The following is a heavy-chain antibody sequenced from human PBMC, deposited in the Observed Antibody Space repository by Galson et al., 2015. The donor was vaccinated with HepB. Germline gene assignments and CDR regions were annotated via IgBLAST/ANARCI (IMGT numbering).Heavy chain of an antibody. CDR3: ARGTGRNYYDSSGYSNDAFEI. CDR1: GYTFTSYD. D-gene: IGHD3-22*01. J-gene: IGHJ3*02. Sequence: SVKVSCKASGYTFTSYDINWVRQATGQGLEWMGWMNPNSGNTGYAQKFQGRVTMTRNTSISTAYMELSSLRSEDTAVYYCARGTGRNYYDSSGYSNDAFEIWGQGTMVTVSS. V-gene: IGHV1-8*01. CDR2: MNPNSGNT.